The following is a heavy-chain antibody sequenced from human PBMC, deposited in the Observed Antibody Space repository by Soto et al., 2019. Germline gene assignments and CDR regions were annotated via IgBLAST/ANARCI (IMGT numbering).Heavy chain of an antibody. CDR2: ISYDGSNK. CDR1: GFTFSSYA. CDR3: ARDYHYYDSSGYYYAWDAFDI. J-gene: IGHJ3*02. Sequence: PGGSLRLSCAASGFTFSSYAMHWVRQAPGKGLERVAVISYDGSNKYYADSVKGRFTISRDNSKNTLYLQMNSLRAEDTAVYYCARDYHYYDSSGYYYAWDAFDIWGQGTMVTVSS. D-gene: IGHD3-22*01. V-gene: IGHV3-30-3*01.